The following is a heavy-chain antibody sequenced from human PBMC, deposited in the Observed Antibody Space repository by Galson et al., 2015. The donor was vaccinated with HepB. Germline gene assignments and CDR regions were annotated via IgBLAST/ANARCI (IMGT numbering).Heavy chain of an antibody. CDR3: ARGGGGGDCYSRCYFDY. V-gene: IGHV1-69*13. J-gene: IGHJ4*02. D-gene: IGHD2-21*02. CDR1: GGTFSSYA. Sequence: SVKVSCKASGGTFSSYAISWVRQAPGQGLEWMGGIIPIFGTANYAQKFQGRVTITADESTSTAYMELSSLRSEDTAVYYCARGGGGGDCYSRCYFDYWGQGTLVTVSS. CDR2: IIPIFGTA.